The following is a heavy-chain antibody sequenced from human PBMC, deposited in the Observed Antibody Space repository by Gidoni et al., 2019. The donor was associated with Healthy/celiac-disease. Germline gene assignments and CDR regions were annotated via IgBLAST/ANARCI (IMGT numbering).Heavy chain of an antibody. CDR3: ASGPRDYDFWSGFRMDV. V-gene: IGHV4-4*07. CDR2: IYTSGST. Sequence: QVQLQESGPGLVKPSETLSLTCTVSGGSLSSYYWSWIRQPAGKGLEWIGRIYTSGSTNYNPSLKSRVTMSVDTSKNQFSLKLSSVTAADTAVYYCASGPRDYDFWSGFRMDVWGQGTTVTVSS. CDR1: GGSLSSYY. J-gene: IGHJ6*02. D-gene: IGHD3-3*01.